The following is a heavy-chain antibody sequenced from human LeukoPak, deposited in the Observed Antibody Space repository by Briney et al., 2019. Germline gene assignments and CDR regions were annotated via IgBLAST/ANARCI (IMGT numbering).Heavy chain of an antibody. Sequence: GESLKISCKGSGYSFTSYWIGWVRQMPGKGLEWMGIIYPGDSDTRYSPSFQGQVTVSADKSISTAYLQWSSLKASDTAMYYCARHVSTVDTAMVSGWFDPWGQGTLVTVSS. CDR2: IYPGDSDT. CDR3: ARHVSTVDTAMVSGWFDP. V-gene: IGHV5-51*01. J-gene: IGHJ5*02. D-gene: IGHD5-18*01. CDR1: GYSFTSYW.